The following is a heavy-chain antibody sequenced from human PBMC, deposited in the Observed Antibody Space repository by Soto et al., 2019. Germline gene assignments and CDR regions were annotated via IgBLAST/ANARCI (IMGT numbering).Heavy chain of an antibody. D-gene: IGHD6-19*01. CDR2: IYSSGSA. CDR3: ARGFSSVSMDA. V-gene: IGHV4-61*08. Sequence: NPSETLSLTCSVSGDSISSGGYYWSWIRQPPGKGLEWIWYIYSSGSANSNPSLKSRVTISRDTSKNQISLKVASVTAADTAGYYCARGFSSVSMDAWGQGNTVTVSS. CDR1: GDSISSGGYY. J-gene: IGHJ6*02.